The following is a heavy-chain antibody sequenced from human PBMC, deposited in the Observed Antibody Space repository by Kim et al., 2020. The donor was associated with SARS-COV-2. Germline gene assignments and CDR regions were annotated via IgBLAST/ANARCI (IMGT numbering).Heavy chain of an antibody. D-gene: IGHD3-22*01. J-gene: IGHJ2*01. CDR2: IDPSDSYT. CDR3: AGYYYDSSGYYFPFDL. Sequence: GESLKISCKGSGYSFTSYWISWVRQMPGKGLEWMGRIDPSDSYTNYSPSFQGHVTISADKSISTAYLQWSSLKASDTAMYYCAGYYYDSSGYYFPFDLWGRGTLVTVSS. V-gene: IGHV5-10-1*01. CDR1: GYSFTSYW.